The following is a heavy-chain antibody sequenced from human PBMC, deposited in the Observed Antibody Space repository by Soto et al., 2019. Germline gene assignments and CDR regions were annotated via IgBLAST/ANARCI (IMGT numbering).Heavy chain of an antibody. D-gene: IGHD3-22*01. Sequence: GASVEVSCRASGFSLASSAVKWVRQAGGHRLEWIGLIVVGSGNSNYAHRYQDTVTITRDISTNTAYKELSSLRSEDTAVYYCVADPYYYDSSNYYSFGHWGQGTLVTASS. J-gene: IGHJ4*02. CDR1: GFSLASSA. CDR3: VADPYYYDSSNYYSFGH. CDR2: IVVGSGNS. V-gene: IGHV1-58*01.